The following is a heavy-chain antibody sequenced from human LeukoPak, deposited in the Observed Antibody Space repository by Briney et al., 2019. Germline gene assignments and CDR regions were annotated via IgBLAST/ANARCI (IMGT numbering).Heavy chain of an antibody. J-gene: IGHJ4*02. CDR1: GGSISSYY. D-gene: IGHD3-16*02. CDR2: IYYSGST. V-gene: IGHV4-59*12. CDR3: ARIPYDYVWGSYRYTLFDY. Sequence: SETLSLTCTVSGGSISSYYWSWIRQPPGKGLEWIGYIYYSGSTNYNPSLKSRVTISVDTSKNQFSLKLSSVTAADTAVYYCARIPYDYVWGSYRYTLFDYWGQGTLVTVSS.